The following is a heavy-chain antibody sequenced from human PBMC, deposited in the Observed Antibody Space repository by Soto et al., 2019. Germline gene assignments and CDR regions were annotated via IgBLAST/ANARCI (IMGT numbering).Heavy chain of an antibody. J-gene: IGHJ4*02. V-gene: IGHV3-21*01. D-gene: IGHD1-26*01. CDR2: INGRGNYI. CDR3: VREDGKVGTNSAFDY. Sequence: EVQVVESGGDLVKPGGSLRLSCASSGFTFSTYTMNWVRQAPGKGLEWVSSINGRGNYIYYAESVKGRFTISRDNAKNSLYLQMARLRAEDTALYYCVREDGKVGTNSAFDYWGLGALVTVSS. CDR1: GFTFSTYT.